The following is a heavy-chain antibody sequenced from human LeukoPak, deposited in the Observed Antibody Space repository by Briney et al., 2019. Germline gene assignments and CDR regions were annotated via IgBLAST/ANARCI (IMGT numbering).Heavy chain of an antibody. D-gene: IGHD3-10*01. Sequence: GGSLRLSCAASGFTFSASNMNWVRQAPEKGLEWVSSISSGGSAIYYADSVRGRFTISRDNAKKSLYLQMNSLRDEDTAVYYCARGDGWFGELSNFDYWGQGTLVTVSS. V-gene: IGHV3-48*02. CDR1: GFTFSASN. CDR3: ARGDGWFGELSNFDY. CDR2: ISSGGSAI. J-gene: IGHJ4*02.